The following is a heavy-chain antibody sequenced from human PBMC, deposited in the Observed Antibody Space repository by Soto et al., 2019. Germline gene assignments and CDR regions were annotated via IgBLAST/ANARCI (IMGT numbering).Heavy chain of an antibody. Sequence: SETLSLTCTVSGGSISSYYWSWIRQPPGKGLEWIGYIYYSGSTNYNPSLKSRVTISVDTSKNQFSLKLSSVTAADTAVYYCARVEGSGYDYYFDYWGQGTLVTVSS. CDR3: ARVEGSGYDYYFDY. V-gene: IGHV4-59*01. J-gene: IGHJ4*02. CDR1: GGSISSYY. D-gene: IGHD5-12*01. CDR2: IYYSGST.